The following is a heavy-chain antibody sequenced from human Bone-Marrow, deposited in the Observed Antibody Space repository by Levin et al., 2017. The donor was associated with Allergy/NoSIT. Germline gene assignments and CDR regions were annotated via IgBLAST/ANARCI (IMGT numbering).Heavy chain of an antibody. CDR2: INTDTGNP. CDR3: ARERETQAFDP. V-gene: IGHV7-4-1*02. CDR1: GYTFTKHA. Sequence: VASVKVSCKASGYTFTKHALNWVRQAPGQGLEWMGWINTDTGNPTYAQGFTGRFVFSLDTSVSTAYLQISSLKAEDTAVYYCARERETQAFDPWGQGTLVTVSS. J-gene: IGHJ5*02.